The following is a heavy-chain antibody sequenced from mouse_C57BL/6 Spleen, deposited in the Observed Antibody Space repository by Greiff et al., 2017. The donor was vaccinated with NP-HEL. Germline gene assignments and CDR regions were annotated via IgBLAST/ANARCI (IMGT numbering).Heavy chain of an antibody. CDR2: IDPETGGT. Sequence: VRLHQSGAELVRPGASVTLSCKASGYTFTDYEMHWVKQTPVHGLEWIGAIDPETGGTAYNQKFKGKAILTADKSSSTAYMELRSLTSEDSAVYYCTRSGYYFDYWGQGTTLTVSS. D-gene: IGHD4-1*01. V-gene: IGHV1-15*01. CDR3: TRSGYYFDY. CDR1: GYTFTDYE. J-gene: IGHJ2*01.